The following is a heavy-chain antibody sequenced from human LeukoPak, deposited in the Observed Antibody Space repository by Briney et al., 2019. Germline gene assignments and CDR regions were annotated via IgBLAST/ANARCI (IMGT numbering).Heavy chain of an antibody. CDR3: ATWAGAVIVDKNGGVY. CDR2: FDPEAGET. Sequence: ASVKVSCKVSGYSLTELSMHWVRQTPGKGLEWMGGFDPEAGETIYAQKFQGRVTMTEDTSTDTAYMELSSLRSEDTAVFYCATWAGAVIVDKNGGVYWGQGTLVTVTS. V-gene: IGHV1-24*01. D-gene: IGHD3-22*01. J-gene: IGHJ4*02. CDR1: GYSLTELS.